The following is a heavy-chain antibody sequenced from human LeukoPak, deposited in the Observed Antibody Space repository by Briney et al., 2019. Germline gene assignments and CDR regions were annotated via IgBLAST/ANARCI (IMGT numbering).Heavy chain of an antibody. J-gene: IGHJ5*02. CDR3: ARASGGYFNNWFDP. CDR2: IYYTGTT. D-gene: IGHD3-22*01. V-gene: IGHV4-59*01. CDR1: GGSLSTYY. Sequence: PSETLSLTCTVSGGSLSTYYWSWIRQPPGKGLEWMGYIYYTGTTSYNPSLKSRVTISVDTSKNQFSLRLSSVTAADTAVYYCARASGGYFNNWFDPWGQGTLVTVSS.